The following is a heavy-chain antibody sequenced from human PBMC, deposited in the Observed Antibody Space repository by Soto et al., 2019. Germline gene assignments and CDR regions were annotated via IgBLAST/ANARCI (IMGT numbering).Heavy chain of an antibody. V-gene: IGHV4-4*02. CDR2: MYHSGGA. CDR1: DGSISSYDW. D-gene: IGHD6-19*01. Sequence: PSETLSLTCVVSDGSISSYDWWTWVRQPPGKGLEWIGKMYHSGGADYSPSLKSRVTISADSSKNHFSLRLTGVTAADTAVYYCAREAPYSSGWFSYWGQGTLVTVSS. CDR3: AREAPYSSGWFSY. J-gene: IGHJ4*02.